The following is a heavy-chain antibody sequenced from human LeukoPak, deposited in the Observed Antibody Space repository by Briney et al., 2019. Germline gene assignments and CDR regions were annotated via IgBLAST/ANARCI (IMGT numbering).Heavy chain of an antibody. J-gene: IGHJ4*02. CDR3: ARGGRGVVIILDY. D-gene: IGHD3-3*01. CDR1: GGSFSGYY. CDR2: INHSEST. Sequence: PSETLSLTCAVYGGSFSGYYWSWIRQPPGKGLEWIGEINHSESTNYNPSLKSRVTISVDTSKNQFSLKLSSVTAADTAVYYCARGGRGVVIILDYWGQGTLVTVSS. V-gene: IGHV4-34*01.